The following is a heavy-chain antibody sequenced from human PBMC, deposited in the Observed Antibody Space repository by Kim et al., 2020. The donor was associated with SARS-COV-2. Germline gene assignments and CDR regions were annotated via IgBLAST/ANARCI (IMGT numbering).Heavy chain of an antibody. D-gene: IGHD1-26*01. J-gene: IGHJ4*02. CDR3: AKAQATSSSGLGYFDY. Sequence: VKGRSTITRDNSKNTLYLQMNSLRAEDTAVYYCAKAQATSSSGLGYFDYWGQGTLVTVSS. V-gene: IGHV3-23*01.